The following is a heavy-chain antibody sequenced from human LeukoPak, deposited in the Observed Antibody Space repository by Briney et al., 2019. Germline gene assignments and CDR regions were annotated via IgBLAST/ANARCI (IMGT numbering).Heavy chain of an antibody. J-gene: IGHJ5*02. CDR3: ASMVRGLNWFDP. Sequence: QPSETLSLTCTVSGGSITSSSYYWSWIRQPAGKGLEWIGRIYTSGSTNYNPSLKSRVTISVDTSKNQFSLKLSSVTAADTAVYYCASMVRGLNWFDPWGQGTLVTVSS. CDR2: IYTSGST. CDR1: GGSITSSSYY. V-gene: IGHV4-61*02. D-gene: IGHD3-10*01.